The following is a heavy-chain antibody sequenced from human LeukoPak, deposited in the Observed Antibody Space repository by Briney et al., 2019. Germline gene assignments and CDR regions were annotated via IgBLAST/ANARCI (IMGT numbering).Heavy chain of an antibody. CDR2: ISSSSSYI. CDR3: TREDEQLRWFDP. CDR1: RFTFSYFA. Sequence: GGSLRLSCAASRFTFSYFAMHSVRQAPGKGLEWVSYISSSSSYIYYADSVKGRFTIPRDNAKNSLYLQMNSLRAEDTAVYYCTREDEQLRWFDPWGQGTLVTVSS. V-gene: IGHV3-21*01. J-gene: IGHJ5*02. D-gene: IGHD6-19*01.